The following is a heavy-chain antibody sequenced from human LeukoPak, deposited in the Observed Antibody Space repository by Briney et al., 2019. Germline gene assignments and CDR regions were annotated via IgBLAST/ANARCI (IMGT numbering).Heavy chain of an antibody. CDR1: GGTFSSYT. CDR2: IIPILGIA. Sequence: SVKVSCKASGGTFSSYTISWVRQAPGQGHEWMGRIIPILGIANYAQKFQGRVTITADKSTSTAYMELSSLRSEDTAVYYCARDDSSSYYYFDYWGQGTLVTVSS. D-gene: IGHD6-6*01. CDR3: ARDDSSSYYYFDY. V-gene: IGHV1-69*04. J-gene: IGHJ4*02.